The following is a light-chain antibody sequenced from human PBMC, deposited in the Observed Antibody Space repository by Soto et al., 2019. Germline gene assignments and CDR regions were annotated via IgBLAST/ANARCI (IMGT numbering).Light chain of an antibody. CDR2: EVD. CDR1: SSDVGRYDH. J-gene: IGLJ2*01. CDR3: SSYAGTYSEV. Sequence: QSALTQPRSVSGSPGQSVTISCTGTSSDVGRYDHVSWYQQHPGKAPKLMIYEVDQRSSRVPDRFSGSKSGNTASLTISGLQAEDEADYYCSSYAGTYSEVFGGGTKLTVL. V-gene: IGLV2-11*01.